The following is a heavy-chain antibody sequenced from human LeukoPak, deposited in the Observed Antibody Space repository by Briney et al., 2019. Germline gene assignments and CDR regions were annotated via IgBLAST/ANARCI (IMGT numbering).Heavy chain of an antibody. Sequence: SVKVSCKACGGTFSSYTISWVRQAPGQGLEWMGRIIPILGIANYAQKFQGRVTITADKSTSTAYMELSSLRSEDTAVYYCARSTTIFGVVIIGWFDPWGQGTLVTVSS. CDR1: GGTFSSYT. D-gene: IGHD3-3*01. V-gene: IGHV1-69*02. CDR2: IIPILGIA. J-gene: IGHJ5*02. CDR3: ARSTTIFGVVIIGWFDP.